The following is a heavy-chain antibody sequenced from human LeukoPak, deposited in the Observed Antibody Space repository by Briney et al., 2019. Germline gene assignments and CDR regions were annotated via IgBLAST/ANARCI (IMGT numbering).Heavy chain of an antibody. V-gene: IGHV1-18*01. CDR3: ARDRGSSSWFYYYYYMDV. CDR1: GYTFTSYG. D-gene: IGHD6-13*01. J-gene: IGHJ6*03. Sequence: ASVKVSRKASGYTFTSYGISWVRQAPGQGLEWMGWISAYSGNTNYAQKLQGRVTMTTDTSTSTAYMELRSLRSDDTAVYYCARDRGSSSWFYYYYYMDVWGKGTTVTVSS. CDR2: ISAYSGNT.